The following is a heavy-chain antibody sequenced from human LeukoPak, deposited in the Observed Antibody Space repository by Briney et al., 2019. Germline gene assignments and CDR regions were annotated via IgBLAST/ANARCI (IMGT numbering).Heavy chain of an antibody. CDR1: GGXISSYY. CDR2: IYFTGST. D-gene: IGHD2-8*01. V-gene: IGHV4-59*12. Sequence: SETLSLTCTVSGGXISSYYCSWIRQPPGKGLEWLGYIYFTGSTNYNPSLKSRVTMSVDTSNNQFSLKLSSVTAADTAVYYCARRYCTDGVCYLVSWGQGTLVTVSS. CDR3: ARRYCTDGVCYLVS. J-gene: IGHJ5*02.